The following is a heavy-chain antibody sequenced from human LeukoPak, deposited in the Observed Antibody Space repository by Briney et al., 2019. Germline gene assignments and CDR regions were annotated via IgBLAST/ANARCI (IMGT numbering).Heavy chain of an antibody. J-gene: IGHJ4*02. D-gene: IGHD1-26*01. CDR1: GGSISSSSYY. V-gene: IGHV4-39*07. CDR3: ARDMSEEWEVGY. CDR2: IYYSGST. Sequence: SETLSLTCTVSGGSISSSSYYWGWIRQPPGKGLEWIGSIYYSGSTYYNPSLKSRVTISVDTSKNQFSLKLSSVTAADTAVYYCARDMSEEWEVGYWGQGTLVTVSS.